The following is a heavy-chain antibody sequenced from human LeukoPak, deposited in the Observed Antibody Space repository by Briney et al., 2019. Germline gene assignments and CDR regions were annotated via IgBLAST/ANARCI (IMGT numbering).Heavy chain of an antibody. CDR2: IYYSGST. D-gene: IGHD4-23*01. V-gene: IGHV4-61*01. J-gene: IGHJ4*02. Sequence: SETLSLTCTVSGGSVSSGSYYWSWIRQPPGKGLEWIGYIYYSGSTNYNPSLKSRVTISVDTSKNQFSLKLTSVTAADTAVYYCARDRGSTVVTNWGQGTLVTVSS. CDR3: ARDRGSTVVTN. CDR1: GGSVSSGSYY.